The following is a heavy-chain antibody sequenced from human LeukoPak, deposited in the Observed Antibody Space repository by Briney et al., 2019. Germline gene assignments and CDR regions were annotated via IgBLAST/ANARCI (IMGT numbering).Heavy chain of an antibody. CDR2: IYHSGST. J-gene: IGHJ6*03. D-gene: IGHD3-3*01. V-gene: IGHV4-38-2*02. CDR3: ARDPPRSGITIFGSYYMDV. Sequence: SETLSLTCAVSGYSISSGYYWGWIRQPPGKGLEWIGSIYHSGSTYYNPSLESRVTISVDTSKNQFSLKLSSVTAADTAVYYCARDPPRSGITIFGSYYMDVWDKGTTVTVSS. CDR1: GYSISSGYY.